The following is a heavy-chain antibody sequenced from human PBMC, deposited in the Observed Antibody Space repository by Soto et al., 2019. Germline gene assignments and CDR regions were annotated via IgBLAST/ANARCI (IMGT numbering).Heavy chain of an antibody. CDR3: EGGIYDTSGERAFDM. D-gene: IGHD1-26*01. CDR1: GDSVSSGTVV. CDR2: TYYRSRWYH. V-gene: IGHV6-1*01. Sequence: SQTLSLTCAISGDSVSSGTVVWNWIRLSPSRGLEWLGRTYYRSRWYHEYVVFLQSRISINPDTSKNHYTLQLNSVTPEDTAVYYCEGGIYDTSGERAFDMWGKGKKVTV. J-gene: IGHJ3*02.